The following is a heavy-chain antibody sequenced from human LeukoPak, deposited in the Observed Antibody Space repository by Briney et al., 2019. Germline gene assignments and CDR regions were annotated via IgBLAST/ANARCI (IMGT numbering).Heavy chain of an antibody. D-gene: IGHD3-3*01. CDR3: ARRTYDLWSGDYAGAFDI. CDR1: GGSFSGYY. J-gene: IGHJ3*02. V-gene: IGHV4-34*01. CDR2: INHSGST. Sequence: KPSETLSLTCAVYGGSFSGYYWSWIRQPPGKGLEWIGEINHSGSTNYNPSLKSRVTISVDTSKNQFSLMLSSVTAADTAVYYCARRTYDLWSGDYAGAFDIWGQGTMVTVSS.